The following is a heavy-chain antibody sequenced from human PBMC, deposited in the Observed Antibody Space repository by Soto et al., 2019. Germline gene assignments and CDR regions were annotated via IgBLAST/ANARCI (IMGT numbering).Heavy chain of an antibody. J-gene: IGHJ4*02. D-gene: IGHD5-18*01. CDR1: GFTFSSYP. V-gene: IGHV3-23*01. CDR3: ARGYSYV. CDR2: ISSSGGTT. Sequence: PGGSLRLSCAASGFTFSSYPMNWVRQAPGEGLEWVSSISSSGGTTYYADSVKGRFTISRDNSKNKVYLQMNSLRAEDTALYYCARGYSYVWGRGTLVTVSS.